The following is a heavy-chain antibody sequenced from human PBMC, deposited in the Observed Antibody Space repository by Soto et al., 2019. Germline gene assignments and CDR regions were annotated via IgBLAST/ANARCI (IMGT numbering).Heavy chain of an antibody. CDR2: ISHSGST. CDR3: AARHFWSGPWIKRRLHX. D-gene: IGHD3-3*02. V-gene: IGHV4-4*02. CDR1: GDSINSIHW. Sequence: PSETLSLTFAVSGDSINSIHWWSWVRQPPGKGLEWIGQISHSGSTNYNQSLTSRVTISVDKYKNHFSLKLTSVTAADTAVYYCAARHFWSGPWIKRRLHXWGQVTLFTVSX. J-gene: IGHJ4*02.